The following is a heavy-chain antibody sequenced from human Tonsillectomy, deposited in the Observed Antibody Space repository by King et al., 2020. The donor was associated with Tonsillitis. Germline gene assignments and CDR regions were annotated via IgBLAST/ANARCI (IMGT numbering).Heavy chain of an antibody. CDR2: INSDGSST. CDR1: GFTFSSYW. V-gene: IGHV3-74*01. CDR3: ARETQAYYYYMDV. Sequence: VQLVESGGGLVQPGGSLRLSCAASGFTFSSYWMHWVRQAPGKGLGWVSRINSDGSSTSYADSVKGRFTISRDNAKNTLYLQMNSRRAEDTAVYYCARETQAYYYYMDVWGKGTTVTVSS. J-gene: IGHJ6*03.